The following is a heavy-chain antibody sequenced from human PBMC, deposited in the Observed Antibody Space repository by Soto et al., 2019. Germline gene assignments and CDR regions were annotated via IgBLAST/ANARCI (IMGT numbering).Heavy chain of an antibody. CDR2: INPSGGST. D-gene: IGHD3-22*01. CDR1: GYTFISYY. CDR3: ARMADVDYYDSSGYYYGGSYFDY. V-gene: IGHV1-46*01. J-gene: IGHJ4*02. Sequence: GASVKVSCKASGYTFISYYMHWVRQAPGQGLEWMGIINPSGGSTSYAQKFQGRVTMTRDTSTSTIYMELSSLRSEDTAVYYCARMADVDYYDSSGYYYGGSYFDYWGQGTLVTVSS.